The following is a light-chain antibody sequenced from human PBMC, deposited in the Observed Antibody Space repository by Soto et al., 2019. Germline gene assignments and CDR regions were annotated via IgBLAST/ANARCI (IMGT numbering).Light chain of an antibody. V-gene: IGKV3-20*01. J-gene: IGKJ1*01. Sequence: EIVLTQSPGTLSLSPRERATLSCRASQSVSNNYLAWYQHRPGQAPRLLIYGASTRAPGIPDRFSGSESGTDFTLTISRLEPEDFAVYYCQQYGASPRTFGQGTRVEV. CDR3: QQYGASPRT. CDR2: GAS. CDR1: QSVSNNY.